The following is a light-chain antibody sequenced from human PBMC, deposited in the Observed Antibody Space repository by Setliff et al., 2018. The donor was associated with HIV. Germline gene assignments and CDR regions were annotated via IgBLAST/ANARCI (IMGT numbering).Light chain of an antibody. CDR3: QSYDTGIHVI. Sequence: FMLTQPHSVSESPGKTVTISCTRSSGSIATNYVQWYQQRPGSAPTLVIYEDNQRPSGVPDRFSGSIDSSSNSASLTISGLKTEDEADYYCQSYDTGIHVIFGGGTKVTVL. CDR2: EDN. J-gene: IGLJ2*01. V-gene: IGLV6-57*03. CDR1: SGSIATNY.